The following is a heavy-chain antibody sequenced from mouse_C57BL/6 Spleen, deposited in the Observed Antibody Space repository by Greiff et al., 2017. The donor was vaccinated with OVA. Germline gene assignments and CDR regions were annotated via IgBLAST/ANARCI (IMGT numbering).Heavy chain of an antibody. CDR1: GFNIKDDY. D-gene: IGHD2-5*01. CDR2: IDPENGDT. J-gene: IGHJ2*01. CDR3: TIPAYYSNYFDY. Sequence: VQLKQSGAELVRPGASVKLSCTASGFNIKDDYMHWVKQRPEQGLEWIGWIDPENGDTEYASKFQGKATITADTSSNTAYLQLSSLTSEDTAVYYCTIPAYYSNYFDYWGQGTTLTVSS. V-gene: IGHV14-4*01.